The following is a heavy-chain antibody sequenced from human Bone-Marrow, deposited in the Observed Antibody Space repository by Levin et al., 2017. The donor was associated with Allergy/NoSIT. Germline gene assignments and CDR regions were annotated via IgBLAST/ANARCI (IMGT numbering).Heavy chain of an antibody. CDR2: IHHSGTS. J-gene: IGHJ6*02. D-gene: IGHD6-13*01. CDR1: GGSLRGYY. Sequence: PSETLSLTCTVSGGSLRGYYWSWIRQAPGKAPEWIGYIHHSGTSKYNPSLKSRVSMEVDTSKNELSLMVKSMTAADTAVYYCARDLGPLAAGGSRYHYYGLDVWGQGTTVIVSS. V-gene: IGHV4-59*01. CDR3: ARDLGPLAAGGSRYHYYGLDV.